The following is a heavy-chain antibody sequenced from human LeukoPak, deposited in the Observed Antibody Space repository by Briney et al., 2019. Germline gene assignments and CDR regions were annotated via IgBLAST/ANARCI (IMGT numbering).Heavy chain of an antibody. Sequence: SETLSLTCTVSGGSISSCYWSWIRQPPGKGLEWIGYIYYSGSTNYNPSLKSRVTKSVDTSKNQFSLKLSSVTAADTAVYYCARSRIAAAGIAFDPWGQGTLVTVSS. J-gene: IGHJ5*02. CDR2: IYYSGST. CDR1: GGSISSCY. D-gene: IGHD6-13*01. CDR3: ARSRIAAAGIAFDP. V-gene: IGHV4-59*01.